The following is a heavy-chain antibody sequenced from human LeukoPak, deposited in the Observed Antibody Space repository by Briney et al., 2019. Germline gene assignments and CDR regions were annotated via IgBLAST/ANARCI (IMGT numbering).Heavy chain of an antibody. CDR2: IYYSGST. CDR3: ARHSRASYYYGMDV. Sequence: PSETLSLTCTVSGGSISSYYWSWIRQPPGKGLEWIGYIYYSGSTNYNPSLKSRVTISVDTSKNQFSLKLSSVTAADTAVYYCARHSRASYYYGMDVWGQGTTVTVSS. CDR1: GGSISSYY. J-gene: IGHJ6*02. V-gene: IGHV4-59*08.